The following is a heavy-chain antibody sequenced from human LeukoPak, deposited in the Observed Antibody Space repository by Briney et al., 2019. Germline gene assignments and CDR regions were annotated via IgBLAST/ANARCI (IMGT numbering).Heavy chain of an antibody. CDR3: AKDTGRVRSSGFYGTFDI. CDR1: GFTFDDYA. Sequence: GKSLRLSCAASGFTFDDYAMHWVRQAPGKGLEWVSGISWNSGSIGYADSVKGRFTISRDNAKNSLYLQMNSLRAEDMALYYCAKDTGRVRSSGFYGTFDIWGQGTMVTVSS. CDR2: ISWNSGSI. V-gene: IGHV3-9*03. D-gene: IGHD6-19*01. J-gene: IGHJ3*02.